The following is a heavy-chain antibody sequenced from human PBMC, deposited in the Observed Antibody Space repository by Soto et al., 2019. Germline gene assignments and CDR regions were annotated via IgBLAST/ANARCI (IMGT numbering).Heavy chain of an antibody. J-gene: IGHJ2*01. CDR3: VFFFQAEDGIRDVRSVSAFLLNRSSDL. V-gene: IGHV4-34*01. D-gene: IGHD3-10*02. CDR2: INHSGST. Sequence: KGLEWIGDINHSGSTNYNPSLKSRVTISVETSKNQFSLKLSSVTAADTAVYYCVFFFQAEDGIRDVRSVSAFLLNRSSDL.